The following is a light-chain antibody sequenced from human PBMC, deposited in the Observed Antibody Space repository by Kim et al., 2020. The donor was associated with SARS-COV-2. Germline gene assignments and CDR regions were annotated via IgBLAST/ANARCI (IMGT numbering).Light chain of an antibody. V-gene: IGKV1-5*01. CDR2: DAS. J-gene: IGKJ3*01. CDR1: QTMSTW. Sequence: SAYVGDRVTITSRASQTMSTWLAWYQQKPGKPPNALISDASSLESGVPSRFSGSGSGTEFTLTISSLQPDDFATYYCQEYNSDFTFGPGTKVDIK. CDR3: QEYNSDFT.